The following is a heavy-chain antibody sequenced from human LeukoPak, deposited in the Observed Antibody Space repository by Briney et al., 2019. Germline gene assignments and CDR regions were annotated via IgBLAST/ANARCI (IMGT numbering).Heavy chain of an antibody. Sequence: ASVKVSCKASGGTFSSYAISWVRQAPGQGLEWMGGIIPIFGTANYAQKFQGRVTITADESTSTAYMELSSLRSEDTAVYYCARFLTRQRYSYGYLAWGGAFDIWGQGTMVTVSS. CDR2: IIPIFGTA. V-gene: IGHV1-69*13. D-gene: IGHD5-18*01. J-gene: IGHJ3*02. CDR1: GGTFSSYA. CDR3: ARFLTRQRYSYGYLAWGGAFDI.